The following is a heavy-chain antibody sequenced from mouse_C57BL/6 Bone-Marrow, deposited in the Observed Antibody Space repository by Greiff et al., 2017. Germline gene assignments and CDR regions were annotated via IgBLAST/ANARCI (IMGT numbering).Heavy chain of an antibody. CDR2: ISGGGGNT. J-gene: IGHJ1*03. V-gene: IGHV5-9*01. CDR1: GFTFSSYT. Sequence: DVHLVESGGGLVKPGGSLKLSCAASGFTFSSYTMSWVRQTPEKRLQWVAAISGGGGNTYYPDSVKGRFTLSRDNAKNILYLKMSSRRSEDTSLYYCSRQVTTVLATKYFDVWGTGTTVTVSS. D-gene: IGHD1-1*01. CDR3: SRQVTTVLATKYFDV.